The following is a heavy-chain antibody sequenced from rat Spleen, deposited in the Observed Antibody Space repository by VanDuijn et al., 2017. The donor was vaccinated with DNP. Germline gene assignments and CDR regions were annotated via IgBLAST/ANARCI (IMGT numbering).Heavy chain of an antibody. CDR2: IGSDAYAP. CDR3: ATSYAHVFDY. J-gene: IGHJ2*01. CDR1: GFTFSDYY. Sequence: EVQLVESGGGLVQPGRSLKLSCAASGFTFSDYYMAWVRQAPTKGLEWVAYIGSDAYAPYYGDSVKGRFTVSRDNAKSTLYLQVDSLRSEDTATYYCATSYAHVFDYWGQGVMVTVSS. V-gene: IGHV5-20*01. D-gene: IGHD1-12*01.